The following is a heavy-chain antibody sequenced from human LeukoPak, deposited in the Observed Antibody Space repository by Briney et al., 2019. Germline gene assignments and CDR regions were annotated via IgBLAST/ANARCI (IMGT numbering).Heavy chain of an antibody. CDR1: GGSISSGGYS. V-gene: IGHV4-30-2*01. CDR2: IYHSGST. J-gene: IGHJ6*02. CDR3: ARAGYRNDFWSGYYPPNYYYGMDV. Sequence: SETLSLTCAVSGGSISSGGYSWSWIRQPPGKGLEWIGYIYHSGSTYYNPSLMSRVTISVDRSKNQFSLKLSSVTAADTAVYYCARAGYRNDFWSGYYPPNYYYGMDVWGQGTTVTVSS. D-gene: IGHD3-3*01.